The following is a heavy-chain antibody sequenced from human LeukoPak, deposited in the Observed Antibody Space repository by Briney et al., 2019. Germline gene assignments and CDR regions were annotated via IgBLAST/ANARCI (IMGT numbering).Heavy chain of an antibody. V-gene: IGHV3-48*03. CDR2: ISSSGSTI. CDR3: AREDVTPFDY. Sequence: PGGSLRLSCAASGFTFSSYEMNWVRQAPGKGLEWVSYISSSGSTIYYADSVKGRFTISRDNAKNSLYLQMNSLRAEDTAVYHCAREDVTPFDYWGQGTLVTVSS. D-gene: IGHD3-10*02. CDR1: GFTFSSYE. J-gene: IGHJ4*02.